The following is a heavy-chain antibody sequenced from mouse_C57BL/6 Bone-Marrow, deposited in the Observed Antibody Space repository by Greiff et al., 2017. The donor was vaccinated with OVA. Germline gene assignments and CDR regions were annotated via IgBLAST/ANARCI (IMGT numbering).Heavy chain of an antibody. Sequence: VQLVESGPGLVQPSQSLSITCTVSGFSLTSYGVHWVRQSPGKGLEWLGVIWRGGSTDYNAAFMSRLSITKDNSKSQVFFKMNSLQADDTAIYYCALLRPYYYAMDYWGQGTSVTVSS. CDR1: GFSLTSYG. CDR3: ALLRPYYYAMDY. J-gene: IGHJ4*01. V-gene: IGHV2-5*01. CDR2: IWRGGST. D-gene: IGHD1-2*01.